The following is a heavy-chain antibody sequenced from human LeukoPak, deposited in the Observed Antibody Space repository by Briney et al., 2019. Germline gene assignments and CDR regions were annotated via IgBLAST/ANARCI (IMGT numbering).Heavy chain of an antibody. D-gene: IGHD6-13*01. J-gene: IGHJ6*02. Sequence: GRSLRLSCAASGFTFSSYDMHWVRQAPGKGLEWVALIWYDGSNKNYADSVKGRFTISRDNSKNTLYLQMNSLRAEDTAVYYCAKDQQLTLYYYNGVDVWGQGTTVTVSS. V-gene: IGHV3-33*06. CDR2: IWYDGSNK. CDR3: AKDQQLTLYYYNGVDV. CDR1: GFTFSSYD.